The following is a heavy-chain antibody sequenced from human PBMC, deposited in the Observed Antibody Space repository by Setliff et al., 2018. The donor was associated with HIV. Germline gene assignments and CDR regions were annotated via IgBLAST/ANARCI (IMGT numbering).Heavy chain of an antibody. CDR1: GGSIRSSSSY. Sequence: SETLSLTCTVSGGSIRSSSSYWGWIRQPPGKGLEWIGIIYYSGSTYYKPSLKSRVTISVDTSKNQFSLKLNSVTAADTAMYYCARVVDAGYLDYWGQGTPVTVS. J-gene: IGHJ4*02. CDR3: ARVVDAGYLDY. V-gene: IGHV4-39*01. CDR2: IYYSGST. D-gene: IGHD2-15*01.